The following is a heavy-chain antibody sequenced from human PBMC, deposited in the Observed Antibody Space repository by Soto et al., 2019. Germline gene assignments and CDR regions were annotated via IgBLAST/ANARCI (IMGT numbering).Heavy chain of an antibody. CDR3: ATRLTCSGGSCYLWGYFDY. J-gene: IGHJ4*02. D-gene: IGHD2-15*01. CDR1: GYTLTELS. Sequence: QVQLVQSGAEVKKPGASVKVSCKVSGYTLTELSMHWVRQAPGKGLEWMGGFDPEDGETIYAQKFQGRVTMTEDTSTDTAYMELSSLRSEDTAVYYCATRLTCSGGSCYLWGYFDYWGQGTLVTVSS. CDR2: FDPEDGET. V-gene: IGHV1-24*01.